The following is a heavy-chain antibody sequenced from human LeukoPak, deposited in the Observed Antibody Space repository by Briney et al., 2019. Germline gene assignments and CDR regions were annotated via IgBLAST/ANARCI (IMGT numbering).Heavy chain of an antibody. CDR2: IYRGGGT. J-gene: IGHJ4*02. CDR1: GSTLSDNY. V-gene: IGHV3-53*01. D-gene: IGHD6-19*01. Sequence: GGSLRLSCAASGSTLSDNYMSWIRQAPGKGLEWVAVIYRGGGTHYADSVKGRFTLSRDNSMTTLYLQMNSLRAEDTAVYYCAWPSSSSGYSFEYWGQGTPVTVSS. CDR3: AWPSSSSGYSFEY.